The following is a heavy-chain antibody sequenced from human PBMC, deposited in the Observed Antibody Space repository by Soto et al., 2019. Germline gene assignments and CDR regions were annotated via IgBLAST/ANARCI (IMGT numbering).Heavy chain of an antibody. CDR1: GYTFISHG. D-gene: IGHD2-15*01. CDR2: LSGKNGNT. V-gene: IGHV1-18*04. CDR3: ARVSSCLVVVPVYGMDV. J-gene: IGHJ6*02. Sequence: QVQLVQSGVEVKKPGASVKVSCKAAGYTFISHGISWVRQAPGHVIDWMGWLSGKNGNTNYAQKLQGRVTLTTDTSTSTAYMELRSLRSDDTAVYYCARVSSCLVVVPVYGMDVWGQGTKVTVSS.